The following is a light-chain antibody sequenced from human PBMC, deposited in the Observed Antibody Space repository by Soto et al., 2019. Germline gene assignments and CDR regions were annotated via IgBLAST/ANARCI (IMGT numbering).Light chain of an antibody. CDR2: GAS. Sequence: EIVLTQSPGTLSLSPGERATLPCRASQSISSSYLAWYQQKPGQAPRLLIYGASTTAPGIPDRFSGSGSGTDFTLTISRLEPEDFAVYYWQQYGSSPGLFTFGPGTKVDIK. V-gene: IGKV3-20*01. CDR1: QSISSSY. CDR3: QQYGSSPGLFT. J-gene: IGKJ3*01.